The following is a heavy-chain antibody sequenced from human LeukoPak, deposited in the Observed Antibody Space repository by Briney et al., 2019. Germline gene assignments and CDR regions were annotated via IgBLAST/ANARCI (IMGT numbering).Heavy chain of an antibody. V-gene: IGHV1-24*01. CDR1: GYTLTELS. J-gene: IGHJ4*02. CDR2: FDPEDGET. CDR3: ATPGPQDYYGSGNNVYFDF. Sequence: ASVKVSCKVSGYTLTELSMHWVRQAPGKGLEWMGGFDPEDGETIYAQKFQGRVTMTEDTSTDTAYMELSSLRSEDTAVYYCATPGPQDYYGSGNNVYFDFWGQGTLVTVSS. D-gene: IGHD3-10*01.